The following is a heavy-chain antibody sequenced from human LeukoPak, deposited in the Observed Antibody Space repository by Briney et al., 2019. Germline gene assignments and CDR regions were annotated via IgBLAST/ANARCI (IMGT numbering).Heavy chain of an antibody. CDR3: ARASGATLGTSYYFDY. CDR1: GGSISSYY. CDR2: IYYSGST. V-gene: IGHV4-59*01. D-gene: IGHD1-26*01. Sequence: SETLSLTCTVSGGSISSYYWSWIRQPPGKGLEWIGYIYYSGSTNYNPSLKSRVTISVDTSKNQFSLKLSSVTAADTAVYYCARASGATLGTSYYFDYWGQGTLVTVSS. J-gene: IGHJ4*02.